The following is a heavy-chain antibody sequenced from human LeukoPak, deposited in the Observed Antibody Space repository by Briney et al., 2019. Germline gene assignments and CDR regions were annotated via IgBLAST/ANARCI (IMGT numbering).Heavy chain of an antibody. V-gene: IGHV3-30*02. J-gene: IGHJ3*02. Sequence: WGSLRLSCAASGFTFSSYGMHWVRQAPGKGLECVAFIRYDGSNKYYADSVKGRFTISRDNSKNTLYLQMNSLRAEDTAVYYCVRDHHRRLYDSQARDTFDIWGQGTMATVSS. CDR2: IRYDGSNK. CDR3: VRDHHRRLYDSQARDTFDI. CDR1: GFTFSSYG. D-gene: IGHD3-22*01.